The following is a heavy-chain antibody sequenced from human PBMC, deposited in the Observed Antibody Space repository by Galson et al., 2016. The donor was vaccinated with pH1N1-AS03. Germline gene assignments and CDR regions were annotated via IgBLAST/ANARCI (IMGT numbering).Heavy chain of an antibody. D-gene: IGHD2-2*01. Sequence: SGYIFTGFYVHWVRLAPGQGLEWMGWINTDSGVTNYAQKFEAWVTMTRDTSVSTAYMELYGLKSDDTAVYYCARDPRGPCTTATCPTTYYFGMDVWGQGTTVIVSS. CDR3: ARDPRGPCTTATCPTTYYFGMDV. CDR2: INTDSGVT. V-gene: IGHV1-2*04. J-gene: IGHJ6*02. CDR1: GYIFTGFY.